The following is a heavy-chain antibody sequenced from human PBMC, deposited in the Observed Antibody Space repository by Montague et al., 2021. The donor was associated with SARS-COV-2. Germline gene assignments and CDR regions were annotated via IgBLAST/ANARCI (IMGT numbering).Heavy chain of an antibody. Sequence: SLRLSCAASGFSFSNYAMSWVRQAPGKGLEWVSPISGSGDITHYADSVEGRFTISRDNSKNTLYLQMNSLRAEDTAVYYCAKEAVYSSSWEYFDYWGQGTLVTVSS. CDR3: AKEAVYSSSWEYFDY. J-gene: IGHJ4*02. CDR1: GFSFSNYA. V-gene: IGHV3-23*01. CDR2: ISGSGDIT. D-gene: IGHD6-13*01.